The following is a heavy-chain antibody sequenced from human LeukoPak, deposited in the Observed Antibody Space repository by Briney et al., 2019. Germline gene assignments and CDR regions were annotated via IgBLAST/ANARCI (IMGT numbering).Heavy chain of an antibody. CDR3: ASALDIVATVDAFDI. D-gene: IGHD5-12*01. V-gene: IGHV5-51*01. J-gene: IGHJ3*02. CDR1: GYSFTSYW. CDR2: IYPGDSDT. Sequence: GESLKISCKGSGYSFTSYWIGWVRQMPGKGLEWMGIIYPGDSDTRYSPSFQGQVTISADKSISTAYLQWSSLKASDTAMYYCASALDIVATVDAFDIWGQGTMDTVSS.